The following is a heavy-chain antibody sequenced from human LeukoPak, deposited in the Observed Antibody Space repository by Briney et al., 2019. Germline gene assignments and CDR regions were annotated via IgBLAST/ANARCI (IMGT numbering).Heavy chain of an antibody. Sequence: AGPLRLSCAASGFTFDDYTMHWVRQAPGKGLEWVSRISLDGGSTYYADSLKGRFTISRDNSKNSLYLQMNTLRTEDTALYYCAKGSTQWLWGGDFDYWGQGTLVTVSS. J-gene: IGHJ4*02. D-gene: IGHD5-12*01. V-gene: IGHV3-43*01. CDR3: AKGSTQWLWGGDFDY. CDR1: GFTFDDYT. CDR2: ISLDGGST.